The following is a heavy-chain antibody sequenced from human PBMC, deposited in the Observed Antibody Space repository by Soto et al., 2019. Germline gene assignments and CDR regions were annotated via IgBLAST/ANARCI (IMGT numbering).Heavy chain of an antibody. CDR1: GGSIRSGGYY. CDR2: IYYSGST. CDR3: ARENLRYCSGGTCYPDY. J-gene: IGHJ4*02. V-gene: IGHV4-31*03. D-gene: IGHD2-15*01. Sequence: TSETLSLTCTVSGGSIRSGGYYWSWIRQHPGKGLEWIGYIYYSGSTYYNPSLKSRVTISVDTSKNQFSLKLSSVTAADTAVYYCARENLRYCSGGTCYPDYWGQGTLVTVSS.